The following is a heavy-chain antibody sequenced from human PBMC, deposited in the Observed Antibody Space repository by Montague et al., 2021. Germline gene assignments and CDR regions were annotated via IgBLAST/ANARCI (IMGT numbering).Heavy chain of an antibody. J-gene: IGHJ4*02. V-gene: IGHV3-7*01. CDR3: ARDQGQGYCGGDCYVGLDY. CDR2: IKQDGSEK. CDR1: GFTFSNYW. D-gene: IGHD2-21*01. Sequence: SLSLSCPASGFTFSNYWMSWVRQAPGKGLEWVANIKQDGSEKHYVDSVKGRFTISRDNAKNSLYLQMNSLRAEDTAVYFCARDQGQGYCGGDCYVGLDYWGQGTLVTVSS.